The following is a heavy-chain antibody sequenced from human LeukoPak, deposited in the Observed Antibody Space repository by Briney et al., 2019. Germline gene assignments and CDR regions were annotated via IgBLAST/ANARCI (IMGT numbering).Heavy chain of an antibody. V-gene: IGHV3-30*04. CDR1: GFTFSSYA. D-gene: IGHD3-22*01. CDR2: ISYDGSNK. J-gene: IGHJ4*02. Sequence: PGGPLRLSCAASGFTFSSYAMHWVREAPGKGLDWVAVISYDGSNKYSADSVKGRFTISRDNSNNTLYLQMNSLKTKDTAGYYCARGSAYFYGSSGYYPGFDYWGRGTLVTVSS. CDR3: ARGSAYFYGSSGYYPGFDY.